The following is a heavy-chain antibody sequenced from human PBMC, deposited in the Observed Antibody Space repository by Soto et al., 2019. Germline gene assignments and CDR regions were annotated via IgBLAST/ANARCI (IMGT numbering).Heavy chain of an antibody. CDR3: VKDDSFDF. V-gene: IGHV3-33*06. CDR1: GFNFNRHA. J-gene: IGHJ3*01. CDR2: IWNDGVNE. Sequence: LRLSCEGSGFNFNRHAMHWVRQAPGKGLEWVALIWNDGVNEFYGESVKGRFTISRDNSKSTLYLQMERLRAEDTALYYCVKDDSFDFWGQGTQVTVSS.